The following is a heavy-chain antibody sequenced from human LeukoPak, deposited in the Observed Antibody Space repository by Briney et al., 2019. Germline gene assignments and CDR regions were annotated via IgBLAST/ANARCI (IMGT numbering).Heavy chain of an antibody. CDR2: ISGSGGST. V-gene: IGHV3-23*01. J-gene: IGHJ4*02. D-gene: IGHD2-2*01. Sequence: PGGSLRLSCAASGFTFSSYAMSWVRQAPGKGLEWVSAISGSGGSTYYADSVKGRFTIPRDNSKNTLYLQMNSLRAEDTAVYYCAKPEEIGYCSSTSCRDYWGQGTLVTVSS. CDR1: GFTFSSYA. CDR3: AKPEEIGYCSSTSCRDY.